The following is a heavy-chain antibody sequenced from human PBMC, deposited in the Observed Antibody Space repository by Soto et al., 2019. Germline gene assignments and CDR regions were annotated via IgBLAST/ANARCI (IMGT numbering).Heavy chain of an antibody. Sequence: QVQLVQSGAEVKKPGSSVKVSCKASGGTFSSYAISWVRQAPGQGLEWMGGIIPIFGTANYAQKFQGRVTITADESTRTAYMELSSLRPEDTAVYYCARDRIAAAATDDYYHCMDVWGQGTSVTVSS. D-gene: IGHD6-13*01. CDR1: GGTFSSYA. CDR2: IIPIFGTA. J-gene: IGHJ6*01. V-gene: IGHV1-69*01. CDR3: ARDRIAAAATDDYYHCMDV.